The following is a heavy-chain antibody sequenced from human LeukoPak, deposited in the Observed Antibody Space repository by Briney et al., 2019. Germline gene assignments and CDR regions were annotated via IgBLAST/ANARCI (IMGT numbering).Heavy chain of an antibody. J-gene: IGHJ3*02. V-gene: IGHV5-51*01. CDR1: GYRFTSYW. CDR2: IYPGDSDT. CDR3: ARHRDEVGEILFDI. Sequence: GESLKIPCKGSGYRFTSYWIGWVRQMPGKGLEWMGIIYPGDSDTRYSPSFQGQVTISADKSISTAYLQWSSLKASDTAMYYCARHRDEVGEILFDIWGQGTMVTVSS. D-gene: IGHD3-16*01.